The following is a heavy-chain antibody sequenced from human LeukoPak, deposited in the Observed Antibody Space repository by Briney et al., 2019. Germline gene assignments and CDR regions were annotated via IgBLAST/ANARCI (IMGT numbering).Heavy chain of an antibody. CDR2: ISGSGGST. J-gene: IGHJ6*02. CDR3: AKGLAGRYYYGMDV. V-gene: IGHV3-23*01. CDR1: GFTFSSYA. D-gene: IGHD6-6*01. Sequence: PGGSLRLSCAASGFTFSSYAMSWVRQAPGKGLEWVSAISGSGGSTYYADSVKGRFTISRDNSKNTLYLQMNSLRAEDTAVYYCAKGLAGRYYYGMDVWGQGTTVTVSS.